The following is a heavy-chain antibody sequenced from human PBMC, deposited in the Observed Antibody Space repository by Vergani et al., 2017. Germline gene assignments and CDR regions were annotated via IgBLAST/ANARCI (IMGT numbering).Heavy chain of an antibody. CDR1: GFTFSSYA. J-gene: IGHJ4*02. CDR3: AKGLYYYDSSGYYDY. CDR2: ISGSGGST. V-gene: IGHV3-23*01. D-gene: IGHD3-22*01. Sequence: EVQLLESGGGLVQPGGSLRLSCAASGFTFSSYAMSWVRQAPGKGLGWVSAISGSGGSTYYADSVKGRFTISRDNSKNTLYLQMNSLRAEDTAVYYCAKGLYYYDSSGYYDYWGQGTLVTVSS.